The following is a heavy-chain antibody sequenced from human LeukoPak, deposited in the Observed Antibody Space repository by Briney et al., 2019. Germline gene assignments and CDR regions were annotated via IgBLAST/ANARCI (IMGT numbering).Heavy chain of an antibody. J-gene: IGHJ4*02. D-gene: IGHD3-10*01. CDR1: GYTFTSYY. CDR2: INPSGGST. V-gene: IGHV1-46*01. CDR3: ARDGALLGTDY. Sequence: ASVKVSCKASGYTFTSYYMHWVRQAPGQGLEWMGIINPSGGSTSYAQKFQGRVTMTRDTSTSTVYMELSSLRSEDTAAYYCARDGALLGTDYWGQGTLVTVSS.